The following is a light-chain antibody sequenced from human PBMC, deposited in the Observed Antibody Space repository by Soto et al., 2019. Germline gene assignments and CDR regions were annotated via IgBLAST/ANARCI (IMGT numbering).Light chain of an antibody. Sequence: EIVMTQSPATLSVSPGERATLSCRASQSVSSNLAWYQQKPGQAPRLLIYGASNRATGIPDRFSGSGSGTDFTLTISRLEPEDFAVYYCQQYGGTPPITFGQGTRLEIK. CDR1: QSVSSN. V-gene: IGKV3-20*01. CDR3: QQYGGTPPIT. CDR2: GAS. J-gene: IGKJ5*01.